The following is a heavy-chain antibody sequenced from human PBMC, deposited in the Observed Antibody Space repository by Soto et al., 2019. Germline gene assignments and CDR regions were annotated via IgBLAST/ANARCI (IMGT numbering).Heavy chain of an antibody. CDR2: IYWDDDK. CDR1: GFSLSADGVG. V-gene: IGHV2-5*02. J-gene: IGHJ3*01. Sequence: QITLKESGPTLVQPTPTLTLTCTFSGFSLSADGVGVGWIRQPPGKALEWLALIYWDDDKRYRPSLKSRLTITKDTPKNQVVLTMTNMDPVDTATYYCAHAYGGTSWPNDAFDVWGQGTVVTVSS. CDR3: AHAYGGTSWPNDAFDV. D-gene: IGHD2-2*01.